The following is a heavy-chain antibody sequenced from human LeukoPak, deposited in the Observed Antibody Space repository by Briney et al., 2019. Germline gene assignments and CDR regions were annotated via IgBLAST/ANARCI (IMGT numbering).Heavy chain of an antibody. D-gene: IGHD4-17*01. Sequence: PGGSLRLSCAASGFIISSNYMQWVRQALGKGLVWVSRINPEGTSTTYADSVKGRFTISRDNAKNTVYLQMNSLRAEDTAVYYCATVTSGHWGQGILVTVSS. CDR1: GFIISSNY. CDR3: ATVTSGH. CDR2: INPEGTST. J-gene: IGHJ4*02. V-gene: IGHV3-74*01.